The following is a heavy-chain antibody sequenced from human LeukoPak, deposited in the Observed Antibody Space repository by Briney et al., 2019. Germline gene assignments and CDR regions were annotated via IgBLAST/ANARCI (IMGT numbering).Heavy chain of an antibody. CDR1: GFTVSSNY. J-gene: IGHJ6*02. V-gene: IGHV3-66*01. D-gene: IGHD5-18*01. CDR2: IYSGGST. Sequence: GGSLRLSCAASGFTVSSNYMSWVRQAPGKGLEWVSVIYSGGSTYYADSVKGRFTISRDNSKNTLYLRMNSLRAEDTAVYYCARERGRGYSYGYSGMDVWGQGTTVTVSS. CDR3: ARERGRGYSYGYSGMDV.